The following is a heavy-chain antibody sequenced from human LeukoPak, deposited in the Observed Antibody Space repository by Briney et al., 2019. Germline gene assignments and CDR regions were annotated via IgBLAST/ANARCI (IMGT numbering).Heavy chain of an antibody. Sequence: SETLSLTCTVSGGSISSGSYYWGWVRQPPGKGLEWTGHIHYSGRTYYNPSLKSRVTISVDASKNQFSLKLSSVTAADTAVYCCASIHNYYDSSGYYSIYMDVWGKGTTVTVSS. J-gene: IGHJ6*03. CDR3: ASIHNYYDSSGYYSIYMDV. CDR1: GGSISSGSYY. V-gene: IGHV4-39*01. D-gene: IGHD3-22*01. CDR2: IHYSGRT.